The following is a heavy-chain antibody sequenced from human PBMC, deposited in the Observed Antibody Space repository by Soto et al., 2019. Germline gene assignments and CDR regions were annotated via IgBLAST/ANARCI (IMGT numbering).Heavy chain of an antibody. CDR3: AKNGRFLEWLLMGLIDY. Sequence: ESGGGLVQPGGSLRLSCAASGFTFSSYAMSWVRQAPGKGLEWVSAISGSGGSTYYADSVKDRFTISRDNSKNTLYLQMNSLRAEDTAVYYCAKNGRFLEWLLMGLIDYWGQGTLVTVSS. CDR1: GFTFSSYA. J-gene: IGHJ4*02. V-gene: IGHV3-23*01. D-gene: IGHD3-3*01. CDR2: ISGSGGST.